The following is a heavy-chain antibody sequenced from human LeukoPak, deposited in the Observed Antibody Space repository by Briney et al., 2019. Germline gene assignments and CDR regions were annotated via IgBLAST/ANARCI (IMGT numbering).Heavy chain of an antibody. D-gene: IGHD3-22*01. CDR1: GGSISSGDYY. CDR2: MYYSGNT. CDR3: ARPYYYDSRIDP. Sequence: SETLSLTCTVSGGSISSGDYYWSWIRQPPGKGLEWIGYMYYSGNTYYNPSLKSRVTISLDTSKNQFSLKLSSVTAAGTAVYYCARPYYYDSRIDPWGQGTLVTVSS. J-gene: IGHJ5*02. V-gene: IGHV4-30-4*01.